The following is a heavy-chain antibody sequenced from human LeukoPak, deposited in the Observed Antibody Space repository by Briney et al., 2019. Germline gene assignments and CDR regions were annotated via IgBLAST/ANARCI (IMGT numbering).Heavy chain of an antibody. CDR1: GFTFSSYS. CDR3: ARAGVRRFLEWLYFDY. J-gene: IGHJ4*02. Sequence: PGGSLRLSCAASGFTFSSYSMNWVRQAPGKGPEWVSYISSSSSTIYYADSVKGRFTISRDNAKNSLYLQMNSLRAEDTAVYYCARAGVRRFLEWLYFDYWGQGTLVTVSS. V-gene: IGHV3-48*01. D-gene: IGHD3-3*01. CDR2: ISSSSSTI.